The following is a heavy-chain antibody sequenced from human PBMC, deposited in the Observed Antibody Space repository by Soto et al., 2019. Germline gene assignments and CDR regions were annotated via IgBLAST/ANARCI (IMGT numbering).Heavy chain of an antibody. D-gene: IGHD3-22*01. V-gene: IGHV3-21*01. CDR2: ISSGSGYI. CDR1: GFNFSTYG. CDR3: ARGEVNYYDSRGYTPFDY. Sequence: PWGCLRLCCTASGFNFSTYGVNWVRQAPGKGLEWVSSISSGSGYIYYADSLKGRFTISRDDAKNSLYLQMDSLRAEDTAVYYCARGEVNYYDSRGYTPFDYWGQGTLVTVSS. J-gene: IGHJ4*02.